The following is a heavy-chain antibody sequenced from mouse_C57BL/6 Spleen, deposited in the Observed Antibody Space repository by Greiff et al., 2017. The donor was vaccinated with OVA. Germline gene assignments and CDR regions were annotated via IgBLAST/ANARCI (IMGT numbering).Heavy chain of an antibody. CDR3: AISTTVVAPHYAMDY. CDR2: ISSGSSTI. CDR1: GFTFSDYG. Sequence: VHLVESGGGLVKPGGSLKLSCAASGFTFSDYGMHWVRQAPEKGLEWVAYISSGSSTIYYADTVKGRFTISRDNAKNTLFLQMTSLRSEDTAMYYCAISTTVVAPHYAMDYWGQGTSVTVSS. V-gene: IGHV5-17*01. J-gene: IGHJ4*01. D-gene: IGHD1-1*01.